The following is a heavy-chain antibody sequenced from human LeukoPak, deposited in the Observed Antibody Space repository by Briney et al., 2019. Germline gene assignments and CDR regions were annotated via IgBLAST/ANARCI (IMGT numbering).Heavy chain of an antibody. CDR3: ARAFYGDYIAWYYFDY. V-gene: IGHV1-2*02. Sequence: ASVKVSCKASGYTFTGYYMHWVRQAPGQGLEWMGWINPNSGGTNYAQKFQGRVTMTRDTSTSTVYMELSSLRSEDTAVYYCARAFYGDYIAWYYFDYWGQGTLVTVSS. D-gene: IGHD4-17*01. J-gene: IGHJ4*02. CDR2: INPNSGGT. CDR1: GYTFTGYY.